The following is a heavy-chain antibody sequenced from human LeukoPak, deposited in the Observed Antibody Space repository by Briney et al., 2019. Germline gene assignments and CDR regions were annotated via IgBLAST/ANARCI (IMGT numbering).Heavy chain of an antibody. CDR1: GFTFSSYA. J-gene: IGHJ6*02. D-gene: IGHD6-19*01. CDR3: ARAVAGPWDYYYGMDV. V-gene: IGHV3-30-3*01. Sequence: PGRSLRLSCAASGFTFSSYAMHWVRQAPGKGLEWVAVISYDGSNKYYADSVKGRFTTSRDNSKNTLYLQMNSLRAEDTAVYYCARAVAGPWDYYYGMDVWGQGTTVTVSS. CDR2: ISYDGSNK.